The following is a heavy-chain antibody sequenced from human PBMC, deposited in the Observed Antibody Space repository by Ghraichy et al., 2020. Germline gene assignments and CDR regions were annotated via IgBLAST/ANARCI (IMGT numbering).Heavy chain of an antibody. Sequence: LSLTCAASGFTFSAYWMSWVCQAPGKGLEWVANIKQDGGEIYYVDSVKGRFTISRDNAKSSLYLQMNSLRAEDTAVYFCARITAYYDILTGYHYGMDVWGQGTTVTVSS. V-gene: IGHV3-7*01. D-gene: IGHD3-9*01. CDR1: GFTFSAYW. CDR2: IKQDGGEI. CDR3: ARITAYYDILTGYHYGMDV. J-gene: IGHJ6*02.